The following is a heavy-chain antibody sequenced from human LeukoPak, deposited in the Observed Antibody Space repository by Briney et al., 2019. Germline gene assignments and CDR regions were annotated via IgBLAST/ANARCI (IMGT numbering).Heavy chain of an antibody. CDR2: IKQDGSQK. V-gene: IGHV3-7*01. Sequence: GGSLRLSCAASGFSFSSYSMNWVRQAPGKRLEWVANIKQDGSQKYYVDSVKGRFTISRDNAKNSLYLQVNSLRAEDTAIYYCTRDFSSGDWGQGTLVTVSS. CDR3: TRDFSSGD. J-gene: IGHJ4*02. CDR1: GFSFSSYS. D-gene: IGHD3-3*01.